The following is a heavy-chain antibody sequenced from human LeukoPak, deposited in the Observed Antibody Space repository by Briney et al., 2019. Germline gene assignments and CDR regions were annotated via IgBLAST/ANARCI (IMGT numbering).Heavy chain of an antibody. Sequence: PGGSLRLSCAASGFTFSTYWMTWVRHAPGKGLEWMANIKEDGSREYYVDSVKGRFTISRDNAKNSLYLQMDSLTAEDTAVYYCARDSPGYGAYVSWGQGTLVSVSS. J-gene: IGHJ1*01. V-gene: IGHV3-7*01. CDR2: IKEDGSRE. D-gene: IGHD5-12*01. CDR1: GFTFSTYW. CDR3: ARDSPGYGAYVS.